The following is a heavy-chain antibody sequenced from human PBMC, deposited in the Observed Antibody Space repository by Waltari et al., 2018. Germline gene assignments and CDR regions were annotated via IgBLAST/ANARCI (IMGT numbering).Heavy chain of an antibody. CDR1: GSDFEFSG. CDR3: AKEGGDSYYNNGFGV. V-gene: IGHV3-20*04. D-gene: IGHD3-10*01. J-gene: IGHJ5*02. Sequence: QLVESGGGGVRPGGSLRLSCAASGSDFEFSGMSGVRQAPGQGLEWVASRSWNAGSTYYAEFAEGRFTISRDNAENALFLQMNSLRADDTACYYCAKEGGDSYYNNGFGVWGQGALVTVSS. CDR2: RSWNAGST.